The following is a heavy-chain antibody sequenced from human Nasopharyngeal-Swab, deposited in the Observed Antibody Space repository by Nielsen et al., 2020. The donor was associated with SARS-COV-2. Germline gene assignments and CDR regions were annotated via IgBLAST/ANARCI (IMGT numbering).Heavy chain of an antibody. V-gene: IGHV4-39*07. Sequence: SETLSLTCTVSGGSISSSSYYWGWIRQPPGKGLEWIGSIYYSGSTYYNPSLKSRVTKSLDTSKNQFSLKLSSVTAADTAVYYCARGGYYDTTGYSPYYFGLDVWGQGTTVTVSS. D-gene: IGHD3-22*01. CDR3: ARGGYYDTTGYSPYYFGLDV. CDR2: IYYSGST. CDR1: GGSISSSSYY. J-gene: IGHJ6*02.